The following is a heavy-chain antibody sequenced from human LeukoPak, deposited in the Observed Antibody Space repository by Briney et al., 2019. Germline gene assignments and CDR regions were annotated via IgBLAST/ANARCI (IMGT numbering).Heavy chain of an antibody. Sequence: GGSLRLSCAASGFTFSSYAMSWVRQAPGKGLEWVSAISGSGGSTYYADPVKGRFTISRDNSKNTLYLQMNSLRAEDTAVYYCAKDDHDILTGYSPGGFDYWGQGTLVTVSS. CDR2: ISGSGGST. D-gene: IGHD3-9*01. CDR1: GFTFSSYA. J-gene: IGHJ4*02. CDR3: AKDDHDILTGYSPGGFDY. V-gene: IGHV3-23*01.